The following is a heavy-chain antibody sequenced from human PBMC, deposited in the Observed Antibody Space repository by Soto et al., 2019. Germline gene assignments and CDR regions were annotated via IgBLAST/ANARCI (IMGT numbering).Heavy chain of an antibody. Sequence: SETLSLTCTVSGGSISSYYWSWIRQPPGKGLEWIGYIYYSGSTNYNPSLKSRVTISVDTSKNQFSLKLSSVTAADTAVYYCARESGYRDPKPYNWFDPWGQGTLVTVSS. D-gene: IGHD3-3*01. J-gene: IGHJ5*02. CDR1: GGSISSYY. CDR3: ARESGYRDPKPYNWFDP. CDR2: IYYSGST. V-gene: IGHV4-59*01.